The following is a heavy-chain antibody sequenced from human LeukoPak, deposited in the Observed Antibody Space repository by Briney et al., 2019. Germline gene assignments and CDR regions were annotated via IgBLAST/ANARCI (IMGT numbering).Heavy chain of an antibody. V-gene: IGHV3-7*01. Sequence: GGSLRLSCAASGFTFSSYWMSWVRQAPGKWLEWVANIKQDGSEKYYVDSVKGRFTISRDNAKNSLYLQMNSLRAEDTAVYYCARDRAEVPAARALYFDCWGQGTLVTVSS. J-gene: IGHJ4*02. D-gene: IGHD2-2*01. CDR3: ARDRAEVPAARALYFDC. CDR1: GFTFSSYW. CDR2: IKQDGSEK.